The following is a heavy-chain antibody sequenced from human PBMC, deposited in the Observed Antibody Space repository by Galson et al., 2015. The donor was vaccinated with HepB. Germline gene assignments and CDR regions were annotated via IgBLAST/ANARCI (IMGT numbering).Heavy chain of an antibody. V-gene: IGHV1-2*02. J-gene: IGHJ2*01. CDR3: ARDQAVYYDFWSGYPYWYFDL. CDR1: GYTFTGYY. Sequence: SVKVSCKASGYTFTGYYMHWVRQAPGQGLEWMGWINPNSGGTNYAQKFQGRVTMTGDTSISTAYMELSRLRSDDTAVYYCARDQAVYYDFWSGYPYWYFDLWGRGTLVTVSS. D-gene: IGHD3-3*01. CDR2: INPNSGGT.